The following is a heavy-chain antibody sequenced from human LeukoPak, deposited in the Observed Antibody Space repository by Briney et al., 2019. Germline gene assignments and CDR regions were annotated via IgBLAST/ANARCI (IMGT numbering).Heavy chain of an antibody. D-gene: IGHD1-26*01. V-gene: IGHV4-61*02. Sequence: SETLSLTCTVSGGSISSGSYYWSWIRQPAGKGLEWIGRIYTSGSTNYNPSLKSRVTISVDTSKNQFSLKLSSVTAADTAVCYCARHGSYADAFDIWGQGTMVTVSS. CDR3: ARHGSYADAFDI. CDR2: IYTSGST. CDR1: GGSISSGSYY. J-gene: IGHJ3*02.